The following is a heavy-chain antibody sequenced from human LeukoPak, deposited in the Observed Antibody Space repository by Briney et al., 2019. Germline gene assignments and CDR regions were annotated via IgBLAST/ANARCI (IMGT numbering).Heavy chain of an antibody. CDR2: IRYDGSNK. CDR3: AKSSGITMIPFDY. D-gene: IGHD3-22*01. CDR1: GFTFSNYG. J-gene: IGHJ4*02. V-gene: IGHV3-30*02. Sequence: PGGSLRLSCAASGFTFSNYGMHWVRQAPGKGLEWVAFIRYDGSNKYYADSVKGRFTISRDNSKNTLYLQMNSLRAEDTAVYYCAKSSGITMIPFDYWGQGTLVTVSS.